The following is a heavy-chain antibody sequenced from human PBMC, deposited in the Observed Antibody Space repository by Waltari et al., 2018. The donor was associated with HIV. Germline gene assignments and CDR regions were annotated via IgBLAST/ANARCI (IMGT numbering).Heavy chain of an antibody. CDR3: AKGASGWSPGY. CDR2: ISYYGDNK. Sequence: QVQLVESGGGVVQPGRSLRLPCAASRFTFRSYAMHWLRQAPGKGLEWVAVISYYGDNKYYADSVKGRFTISRDNSKNTLYLQMNSLRAEDTAVYYCAKGASGWSPGYWGQGTLVTVSS. CDR1: RFTFRSYA. V-gene: IGHV3-30*18. D-gene: IGHD6-19*01. J-gene: IGHJ4*02.